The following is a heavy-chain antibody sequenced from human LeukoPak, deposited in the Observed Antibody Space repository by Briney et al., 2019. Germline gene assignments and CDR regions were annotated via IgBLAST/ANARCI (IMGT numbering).Heavy chain of an antibody. V-gene: IGHV4-34*01. CDR3: ARSGGYCSSTSCYADSGSYGMDV. D-gene: IGHD2-2*01. CDR2: INHSGST. CDR1: GGSFSGYY. J-gene: IGHJ6*02. Sequence: SETLSLTCAVYGGSFSGYYWSWIRQPPGKGLEWIGEINHSGSTNYNPSLKSRVTISVDTSKNQFSLKLSSVTAADTAVYYCARSGGYCSSTSCYADSGSYGMDVWGQGTTVTVSS.